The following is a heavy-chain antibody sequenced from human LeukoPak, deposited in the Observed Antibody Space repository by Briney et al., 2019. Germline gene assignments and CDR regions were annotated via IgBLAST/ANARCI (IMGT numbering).Heavy chain of an antibody. CDR1: GFTFGDYA. D-gene: IGHD3-16*01. CDR3: TRVDVWGSPQPHA. V-gene: IGHV3-49*04. J-gene: IGHJ4*02. Sequence: GRSLRLSCTASGFTFGDYAMSWVRQAPGKGLEWVGFIRSKAYGGTTEYAASVKGRFTISRDDSKSIAYLQMNSLKTEDTAVYYCTRVDVWGSPQPHAWGQGTLVTVSS. CDR2: IRSKAYGGTT.